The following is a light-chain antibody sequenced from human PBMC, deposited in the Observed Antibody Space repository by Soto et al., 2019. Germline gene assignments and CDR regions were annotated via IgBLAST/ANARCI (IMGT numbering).Light chain of an antibody. CDR2: DVN. CDR1: SSDVGAYNY. CDR3: CSPAGTYTLL. V-gene: IGLV2-11*01. J-gene: IGLJ2*01. Sequence: QSVLTQPRSVSGSPGQSVTISCTGTSSDVGAYNYVSWYQHHPGRTPKLIIYDVNQRPSGVPDHFSGSKSGNTASLTISGLQAEDEADYYCCSPAGTYTLLIGGGTKVTVL.